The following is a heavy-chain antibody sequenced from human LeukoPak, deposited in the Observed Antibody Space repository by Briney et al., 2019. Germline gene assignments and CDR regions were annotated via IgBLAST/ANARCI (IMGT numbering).Heavy chain of an antibody. D-gene: IGHD3-22*01. CDR1: GFTFSSYA. J-gene: IGHJ4*02. V-gene: IGHV3-23*01. CDR3: AKVYYYDSSGYYYFDY. CDR2: ISGSGGST. Sequence: GGSLRLSCAASGFTFSSYAMSWVRQAPGKGLEWVSAISGSGGSTYYADSVKGRFTISRDNSKDTLYLQMNSLRAEDTAVYYCAKVYYYDSSGYYYFDYWGQGTLVTVSS.